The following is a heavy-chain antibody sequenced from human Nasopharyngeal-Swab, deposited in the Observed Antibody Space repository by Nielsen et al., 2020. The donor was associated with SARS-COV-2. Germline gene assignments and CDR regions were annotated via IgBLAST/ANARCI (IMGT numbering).Heavy chain of an antibody. CDR3: AREGYYYDSSGPRGGYYYYYMDV. V-gene: IGHV4-59*01. D-gene: IGHD3-22*01. J-gene: IGHJ6*03. CDR1: GGSISSYY. Sequence: SETLSLTCTVSGGSISSYYCSWIRQPPGKGLEWIGYIYYSGSTNYNPSLKSRVTISVDTSKNQFSLKLSSVTAADTAVYYCAREGYYYDSSGPRGGYYYYYMDVWGKGTTVTVSS. CDR2: IYYSGST.